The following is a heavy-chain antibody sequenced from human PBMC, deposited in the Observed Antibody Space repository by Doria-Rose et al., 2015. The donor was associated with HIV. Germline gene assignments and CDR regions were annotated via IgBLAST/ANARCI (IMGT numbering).Heavy chain of an antibody. CDR3: ARGLLRGGWNDVDYYYGMDV. J-gene: IGHJ6*02. Sequence: QVQLQQWDAGLVKPSETLSLTCAVFGGSFSGYYWSWIRQPPGQGLEWIGAINHSGSTDYKTSLKSRVIISLDTSKNLFSLKLSSVTAADTAVYYCARGLLRGGWNDVDYYYGMDVWGQGTTVTVSS. V-gene: IGHV4-34*01. CDR2: INHSGST. CDR1: GGSFSGYY. D-gene: IGHD1-1*01.